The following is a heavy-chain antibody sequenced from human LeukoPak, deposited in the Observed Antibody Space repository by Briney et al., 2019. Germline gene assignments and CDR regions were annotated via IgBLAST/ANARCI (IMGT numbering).Heavy chain of an antibody. CDR2: IKQDGSEK. V-gene: IGHV3-7*01. Sequence: GGSLRLSCAASGFTFSMYWMTWVRQAPGKGLEWVANIKQDGSEKYYVDSVKGRFTISRDNAKNSLYLQTNSLRAEDTALYYCARGGYCSGGYCYTVGWYFDLWGRGTLVTVSS. CDR1: GFTFSMYW. CDR3: ARGGYCSGGYCYTVGWYFDL. D-gene: IGHD2-15*01. J-gene: IGHJ2*01.